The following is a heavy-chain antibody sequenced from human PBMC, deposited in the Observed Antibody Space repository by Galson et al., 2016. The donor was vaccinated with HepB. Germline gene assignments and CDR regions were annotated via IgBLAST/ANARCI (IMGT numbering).Heavy chain of an antibody. Sequence: SETLSLTCTVSGGSISTYYWNWIRQPPGKGLEWIGYIYYIGSTNYNPSLQRRVTMSVDRSKNQFSLKLSAVTAADTAVYYCARADSGSWSYYFNKWGQGTLVTVSS. CDR3: ARADSGSWSYYFNK. CDR2: IYYIGST. D-gene: IGHD6-13*01. V-gene: IGHV4-59*01. J-gene: IGHJ4*02. CDR1: GGSISTYY.